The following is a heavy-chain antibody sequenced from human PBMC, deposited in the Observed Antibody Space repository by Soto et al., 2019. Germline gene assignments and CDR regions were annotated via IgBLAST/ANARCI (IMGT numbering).Heavy chain of an antibody. CDR2: INGGSGNT. CDR3: ASHPLNWSDADS. Sequence: ASVKVSCKSSGFTFTSYAIHWLRQAPGQRPQWMGWINGGSGNTKYSQDFQGRVTFTRDTFATTAYLELSSLRSEDTGVYYCASHPLNWSDADSWGQGVLVTVSS. V-gene: IGHV1-3*01. J-gene: IGHJ4*02. CDR1: GFTFTSYA. D-gene: IGHD1-1*01.